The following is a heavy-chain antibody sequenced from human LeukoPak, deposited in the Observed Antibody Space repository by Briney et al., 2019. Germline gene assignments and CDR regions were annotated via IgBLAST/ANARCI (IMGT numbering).Heavy chain of an antibody. D-gene: IGHD1-7*01. V-gene: IGHV4-59*01. CDR2: IYYSGST. Sequence: SETLSLTCTVSGVSISSYYWSWIRQPPGKGLEWIGYIYYSGSTNYNPSLKSRVTISVDTSKNQFSLKLSSVTAADTAVYYCARDNWSYGSSMDVWGQGTTVTVSS. J-gene: IGHJ6*02. CDR1: GVSISSYY. CDR3: ARDNWSYGSSMDV.